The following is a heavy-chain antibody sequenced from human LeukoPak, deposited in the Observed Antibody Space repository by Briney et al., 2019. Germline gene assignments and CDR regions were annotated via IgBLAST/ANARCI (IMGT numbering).Heavy chain of an antibody. D-gene: IGHD6-13*01. J-gene: IGHJ4*02. CDR1: GGSINSYY. CDR2: IYYSGST. V-gene: IGHV4-59*01. Sequence: SETLSLTCTVSGGSINSYYRSWIRQPPGKGLEWIGYIYYSGSTNYNPSLKSRVTISVDTSKNQFSLKLSSVTAADTAVYYCARGGGYSSSWTYWGQGTLVTVSS. CDR3: ARGGGYSSSWTY.